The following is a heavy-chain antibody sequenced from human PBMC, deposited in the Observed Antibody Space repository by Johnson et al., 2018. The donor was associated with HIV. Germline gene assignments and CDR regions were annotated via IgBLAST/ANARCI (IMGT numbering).Heavy chain of an antibody. CDR2: ISSNGGST. J-gene: IGHJ3*02. CDR1: GFTLSTYG. CDR3: AKIRTSGTGDAFDI. V-gene: IGHV3-64*01. D-gene: IGHD1-14*01. Sequence: VQLVESGGGVVQPGRSLRLSCAASGFTLSTYGMHWVRQAPGKGLEYVSAISSNGGSTYYANSVKGRFTISRDNSKNTLYLQMDSLRAEDTAVYYCAKIRTSGTGDAFDIWGQGTMVTVSS.